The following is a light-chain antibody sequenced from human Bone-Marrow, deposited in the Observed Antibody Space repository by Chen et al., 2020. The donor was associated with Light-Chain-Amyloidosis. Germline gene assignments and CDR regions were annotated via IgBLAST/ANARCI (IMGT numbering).Light chain of an antibody. CDR1: SSDVGSSEF. J-gene: IGLJ2*01. Sequence: QSAVTQPASVSGSPGQSITISCTGTSSDVGSSEFVSWYQQHPGKAPQLIIIDVSNRPSGVSSLVYGSKSGITASLFISGLQAEDEADYYCCSQSTYITLKVFRGGTHLTVL. CDR2: DVS. V-gene: IGLV2-14*03. CDR3: CSQSTYITLKV.